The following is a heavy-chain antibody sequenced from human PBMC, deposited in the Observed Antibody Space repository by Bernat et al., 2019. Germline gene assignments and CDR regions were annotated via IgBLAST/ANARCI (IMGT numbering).Heavy chain of an antibody. CDR2: IYYSGST. V-gene: IGHV4-59*01. CDR1: GGSISSYY. Sequence: QVQLQESGPGLVKPSETLSLTCTVSGGSISSYYWSWIRQPPGKGLEWIGYIYYSGSTNYNPSLKSRVTISVDTSKNQFSLKLSSVTAADTAVYYCARGNYDFWSGYSPTYYYMDVWGKGTTVTVSS. J-gene: IGHJ6*03. D-gene: IGHD3-3*01. CDR3: ARGNYDFWSGYSPTYYYMDV.